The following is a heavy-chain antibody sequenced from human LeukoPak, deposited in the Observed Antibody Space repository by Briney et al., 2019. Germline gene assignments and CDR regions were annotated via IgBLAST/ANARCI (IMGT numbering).Heavy chain of an antibody. J-gene: IGHJ4*02. CDR3: AKDSSGYYYSSGSFDY. V-gene: IGHV3-9*01. Sequence: ARSLSLSCAAYAFTFYDYAMHWLRHAPGQGLEWFSGICWNSGSICYADSVKGRFTISRDNAKNSLYLQMNSLRAEDTALYYCAKDSSGYYYSSGSFDYWGQGTLVTVSS. CDR1: AFTFYDYA. D-gene: IGHD3-22*01. CDR2: ICWNSGSI.